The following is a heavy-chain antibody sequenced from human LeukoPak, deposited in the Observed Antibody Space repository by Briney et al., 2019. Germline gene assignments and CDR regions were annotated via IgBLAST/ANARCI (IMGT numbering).Heavy chain of an antibody. V-gene: IGHV4-39*07. Sequence: PSETLSLTCIVSGGSIRSSTSYWGWVRQPPGTGLQWVGSIYDSGGTYYNPSLKSRVTLSVDTSKTKFSLKLSSVTAADTDVYYCARRVAVRPLWYFDYWGQGTLVTGSS. J-gene: IGHJ4*02. D-gene: IGHD6-6*01. CDR3: ARRVAVRPLWYFDY. CDR1: GGSIRSSTSY. CDR2: IYDSGGT.